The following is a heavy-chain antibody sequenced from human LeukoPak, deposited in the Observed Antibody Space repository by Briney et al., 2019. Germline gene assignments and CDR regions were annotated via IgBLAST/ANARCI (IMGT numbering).Heavy chain of an antibody. V-gene: IGHV3-30*02. CDR2: VRYEESAT. Sequence: QPGGSLRLSCAASGFNFSIYGMRWVRQAPGKGLEWVTFVRYEESATVYADSVQGRFAISRDNSKNTVYLQMNSLRVEDTALYFCVKDQGECPGSRCYLRFLEYWGQGTLVIVAS. D-gene: IGHD3-3*01. CDR3: VKDQGECPGSRCYLRFLEY. CDR1: GFNFSIYG. J-gene: IGHJ4*02.